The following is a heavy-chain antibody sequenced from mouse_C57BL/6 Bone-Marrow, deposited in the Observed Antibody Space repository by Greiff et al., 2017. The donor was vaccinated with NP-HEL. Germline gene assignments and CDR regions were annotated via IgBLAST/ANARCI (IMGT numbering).Heavy chain of an antibody. CDR3: AFYLQDPFAY. D-gene: IGHD5-5*01. J-gene: IGHJ3*01. V-gene: IGHV8-12*01. CDR2: IYWDDDK. Sequence: QVTLKVCGPGILQSSQTLSLTCSFSGFSLSTSGMGVSWIRQPSGKGLEWLAHIYWDDDKRYNPSLKSRLTISKDTSRNQVFLKITSVDTADTATYYCAFYLQDPFAYWGQGTLVTVSA. CDR1: GFSLSTSGMG.